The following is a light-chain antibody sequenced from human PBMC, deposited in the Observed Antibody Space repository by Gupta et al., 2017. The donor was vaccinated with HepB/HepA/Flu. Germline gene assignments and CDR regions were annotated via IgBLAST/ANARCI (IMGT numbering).Light chain of an antibody. CDR3: QQYGSSPPVT. CDR2: GAS. Sequence: EIVLTQSPATLSLSPGERATLSCRASQSVSSSYLSWYQQTPGQAPRLLIYGASSRATGIPDRFSGSGSGTDFTLTISRLEPEDFAVYYCQQYGSSPPVTFGPGTKVDIK. V-gene: IGKV3-20*01. J-gene: IGKJ3*01. CDR1: QSVSSSY.